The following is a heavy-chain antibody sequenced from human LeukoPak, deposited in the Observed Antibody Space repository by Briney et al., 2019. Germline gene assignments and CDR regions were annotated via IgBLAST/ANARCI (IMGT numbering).Heavy chain of an antibody. J-gene: IGHJ4*02. V-gene: IGHV4-39*07. Sequence: SETLSLTCTVSGGSISSSSYYWGWIRQPPGKGLEWIGSIYYSGSTYYNPSLKSRVTISVDTSKDQFSLKLSSVTAADTAVYYCARVEDYRPSFFDYWGQGTLVTVSS. CDR2: IYYSGST. CDR3: ARVEDYRPSFFDY. CDR1: GGSISSSSYY. D-gene: IGHD4-11*01.